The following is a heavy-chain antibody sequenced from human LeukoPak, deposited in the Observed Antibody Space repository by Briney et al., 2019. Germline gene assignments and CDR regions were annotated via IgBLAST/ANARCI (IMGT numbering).Heavy chain of an antibody. J-gene: IGHJ3*02. D-gene: IGHD3-10*01. CDR3: ARSLLWFGESYDAFDI. Sequence: SETLSLTCAVYGGSFSGYYWSWIRQPPGKGLEWIGEINHSGSTNYNPSLKSRVTISVDTSKNQFSLKLSSVTAADTAVYYCARSLLWFGESYDAFDIWGQGTMVTVSS. CDR1: GGSFSGYY. CDR2: INHSGST. V-gene: IGHV4-34*01.